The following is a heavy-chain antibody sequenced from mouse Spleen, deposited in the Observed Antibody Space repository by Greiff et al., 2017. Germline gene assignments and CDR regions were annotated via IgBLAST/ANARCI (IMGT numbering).Heavy chain of an antibody. CDR1: GYTFTSYW. V-gene: IGHV1-64*01. CDR3: ATHYYGSSHYFDY. J-gene: IGHJ2*01. D-gene: IGHD1-1*01. Sequence: VQLQQPGAELVKPGASVKLSCKASGYTFTSYWMHWVKQRPGQGLEWIGMIHPNSGSTNYNEKFKSKATLTVDKSSSTAYMQLSSLTSEDSAVYYCATHYYGSSHYFDYWGQGTTLTVSS. CDR2: IHPNSGST.